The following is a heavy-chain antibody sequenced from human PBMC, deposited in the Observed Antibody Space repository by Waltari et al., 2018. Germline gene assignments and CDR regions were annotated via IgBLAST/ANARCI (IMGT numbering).Heavy chain of an antibody. Sequence: EVQLVESGGGLVQPGGSLRLSCAASGFTLSHYWMGWVRQAPGKGLEWVAGIKEDGGRKDYVDSVKGRFTISRDNAKSTLYLQMNSLRAEDTAVFYCVRNRGWQQFDFWGQGTLVTVSS. V-gene: IGHV3-7*01. CDR2: IKEDGGRK. CDR3: VRNRGWQQFDF. CDR1: GFTLSHYW. J-gene: IGHJ4*02. D-gene: IGHD2-15*01.